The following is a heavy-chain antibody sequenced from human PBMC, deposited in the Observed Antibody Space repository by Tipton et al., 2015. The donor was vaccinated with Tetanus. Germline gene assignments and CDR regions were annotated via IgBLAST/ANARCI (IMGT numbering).Heavy chain of an antibody. D-gene: IGHD5-18*01. CDR2: IYYSGST. J-gene: IGHJ5*02. CDR1: GGSISSSSYY. V-gene: IGHV4-39*01. CDR3: ARLRYSYGSQADP. Sequence: TLSLTCTVSGGSISSSSYYWGWIRQPPGKGLEWIGSIYYSGSTYYSPSLKSRVTISVDTSKNQFSLKLSSVTAADTAVYYCARLRYSYGSQADPWGQGTLITVSS.